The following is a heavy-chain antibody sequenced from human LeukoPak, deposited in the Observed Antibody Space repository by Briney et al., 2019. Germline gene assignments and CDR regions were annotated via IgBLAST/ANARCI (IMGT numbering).Heavy chain of an antibody. CDR2: INSGGSST. J-gene: IGHJ4*02. V-gene: IGHV3-74*01. CDR3: ARDGLAVAPGPLVDY. Sequence: AGGSLRLSCAASGFTFSSYWMRWVRQAPGKGLVWVSRINSGGSSTSYADSVKGRFTISRDNAKNTLYLQTNSLRAEDTAVYYCARDGLAVAPGPLVDYWGQGTLVTVSS. CDR1: GFTFSSYW. D-gene: IGHD6-19*01.